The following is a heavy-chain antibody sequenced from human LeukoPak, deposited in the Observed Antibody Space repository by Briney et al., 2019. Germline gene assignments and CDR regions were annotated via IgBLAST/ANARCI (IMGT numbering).Heavy chain of an antibody. D-gene: IGHD3-22*01. Sequence: PSETLSLTCTVSGDSISSHYWSWFRQPPGKGLEWIGYIHYTGITKYNPSLKSGVTISLDTSKNQFSLKLSSVTAADTAVYYCARRYYYNKSIYRSYWYFDLWGGGTLVTVSS. J-gene: IGHJ2*01. V-gene: IGHV4-59*08. CDR2: IHYTGIT. CDR3: ARRYYYNKSIYRSYWYFDL. CDR1: GDSISSHY.